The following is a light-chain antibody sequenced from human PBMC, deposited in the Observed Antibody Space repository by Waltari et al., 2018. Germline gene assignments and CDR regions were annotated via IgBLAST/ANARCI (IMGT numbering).Light chain of an antibody. J-gene: IGKJ2*01. CDR2: YVS. CDR3: HQGSSSFT. V-gene: IGKV6-21*01. CDR1: QSIGTS. Sequence: EIVLTQSPEFQSVTPKEKVTITCRASQSIGTSLHWYQQKPDQPPKLLIKYVSQSLSGVPSRFSGSGSGTDLTLTINSLEAEDAATYYCHQGSSSFTFGQGTKLEIK.